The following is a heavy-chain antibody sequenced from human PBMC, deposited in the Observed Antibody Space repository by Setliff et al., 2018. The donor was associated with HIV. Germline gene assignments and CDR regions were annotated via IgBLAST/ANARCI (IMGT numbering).Heavy chain of an antibody. V-gene: IGHV1-18*01. CDR3: ARSRRGIAVAFDANLFDT. Sequence: ASVKVSCKASGYSFTNYGVNWVRQAPGQGFEWMGWTSAINGDTRYAQKVQGRVTMTIETSTSTAYMELRSLRSDDTAVHFCARSRRGIAVAFDANLFDTWGQGTLVTVSS. J-gene: IGHJ5*02. CDR2: TSAINGDT. CDR1: GYSFTNYG. D-gene: IGHD6-19*01.